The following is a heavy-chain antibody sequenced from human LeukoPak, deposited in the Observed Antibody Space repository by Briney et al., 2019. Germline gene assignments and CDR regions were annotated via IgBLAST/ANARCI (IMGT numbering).Heavy chain of an antibody. V-gene: IGHV4-39*01. CDR1: GGSISSSSYF. CDR3: ARQSRGTTARLFDY. D-gene: IGHD1-1*01. J-gene: IGHJ4*02. Sequence: PSETLSLTCTVSGGSISSSSYFWGWIRLPPGKGLEWIGSIYYSGSTYYNLSLKSRVTISGDTSKNQFSLKLSSVTAADTAFYYCARQSRGTTARLFDYWGQGTLVTVSS. CDR2: IYYSGST.